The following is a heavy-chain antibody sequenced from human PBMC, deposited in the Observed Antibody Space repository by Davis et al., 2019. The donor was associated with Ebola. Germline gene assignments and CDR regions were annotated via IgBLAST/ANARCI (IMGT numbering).Heavy chain of an antibody. Sequence: GGSLRLSCSASGFIFSSYPMHWVRQAPGKGLEYVSIISNDGGSTFYADSVKGRFVISRDNAKDRLYLQMSSLRDEDTAVYYCLKDHECSSIFCSGGFDEWGQGTLVTVSS. CDR1: GFIFSSYP. J-gene: IGHJ4*02. D-gene: IGHD6-13*01. V-gene: IGHV3-64D*06. CDR3: LKDHECSSIFCSGGFDE. CDR2: ISNDGGST.